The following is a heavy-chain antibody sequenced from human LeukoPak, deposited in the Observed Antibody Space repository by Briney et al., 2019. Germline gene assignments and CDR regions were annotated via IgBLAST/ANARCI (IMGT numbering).Heavy chain of an antibody. V-gene: IGHV4-34*01. CDR3: ARGGCSSTSCYGSWFDP. Sequence: SETLSLTCAVYGGSFSGYYWSWIRQPPGKGLEWIGEINHSGSTNYNPSLKSRVTISVDTSKSQFSLKLSSVTAADTAVYYCARGGCSSTSCYGSWFDPWGQGTLVTVSS. J-gene: IGHJ5*02. CDR2: INHSGST. D-gene: IGHD2-2*01. CDR1: GGSFSGYY.